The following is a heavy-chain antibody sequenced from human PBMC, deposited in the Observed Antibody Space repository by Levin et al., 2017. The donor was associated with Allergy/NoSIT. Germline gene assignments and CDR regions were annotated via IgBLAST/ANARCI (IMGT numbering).Heavy chain of an antibody. CDR1: GFTVSSNY. Sequence: GGSLRLSCAASGFTVSSNYMSWVRQAPGKGLEWVSVIYSGGSTYYADSVKGRFTISRDNSKNTLYLQMNSLGAEDTAVYYCARDSFYCSGGSCPYESSDAFDIWGQGTMVTVSS. CDR3: ARDSFYCSGGSCPYESSDAFDI. D-gene: IGHD2-15*01. J-gene: IGHJ3*02. CDR2: IYSGGST. V-gene: IGHV3-66*01.